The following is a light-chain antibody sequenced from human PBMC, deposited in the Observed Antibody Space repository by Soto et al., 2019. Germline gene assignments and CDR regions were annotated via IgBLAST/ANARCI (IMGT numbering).Light chain of an antibody. CDR1: SSDVGAYNY. Sequence: QSALTQPASVSGSPGQSITISCTGTSSDVGAYNYVSWYQQHPGKAPKLMIYDVSIRPSGVSNRFSGSKSGNTASLTISGLQAEDEADYYCSSYTSSSTVVFGGGTKLTVL. V-gene: IGLV2-14*03. J-gene: IGLJ2*01. CDR2: DVS. CDR3: SSYTSSSTVV.